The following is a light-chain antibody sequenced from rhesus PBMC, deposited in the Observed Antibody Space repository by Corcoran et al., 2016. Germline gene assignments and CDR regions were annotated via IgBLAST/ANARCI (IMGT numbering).Light chain of an antibody. CDR2: YND. CDR1: NSNIGSNS. Sequence: QSVLTQPPSASEAARKGVTISCSGSNSNIGSNSVSWYQQLPGTAPKLLIYYNDARASGVSDRFSGSKSGTSASLAISGLQTEDEADHYCAACDTSRSGYIFGAGTRGTV. V-gene: IGLV1-60*01. J-gene: IGLJ1*01. CDR3: AACDTSRSGYI.